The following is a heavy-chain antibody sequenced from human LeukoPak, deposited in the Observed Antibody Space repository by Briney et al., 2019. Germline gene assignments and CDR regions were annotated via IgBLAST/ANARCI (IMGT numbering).Heavy chain of an antibody. D-gene: IGHD6-19*01. CDR1: GFTFSIYA. CDR2: INDGGGNT. CDR3: GGYISGFYDY. J-gene: IGHJ4*02. V-gene: IGHV3-23*01. Sequence: GGSLRLSCAASGFTFSIYAMSWVRLAPGKGLEWVSTINDGGGNTYYADSVRGRFTISRDNSEGTLFLQMNSLRPEDTAMYYCGGYISGFYDYWDQGTLVTVSS.